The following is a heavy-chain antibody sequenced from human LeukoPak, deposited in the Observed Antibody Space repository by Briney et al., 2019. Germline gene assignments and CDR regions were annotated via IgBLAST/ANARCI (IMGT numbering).Heavy chain of an antibody. CDR1: GGSISSGGYY. D-gene: IGHD2-2*01. J-gene: IGHJ4*02. V-gene: IGHV4-39*07. CDR3: ARAVTTSSTSSHGVRKYYFDY. CDR2: INHSGST. Sequence: SETLSLTCTVSGGSISSGGYYWSWIRQPPGKGLEWIGEINHSGSTNYNPSLKSRVTISVDTSKNQFSLKLSSVTTADMAVYYCARAVTTSSTSSHGVRKYYFDYWGQGTLVTVSS.